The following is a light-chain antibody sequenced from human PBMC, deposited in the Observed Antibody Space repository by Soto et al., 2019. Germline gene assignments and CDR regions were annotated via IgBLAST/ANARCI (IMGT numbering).Light chain of an antibody. V-gene: IGKV3-15*01. Sequence: VLTQSPATLSVSPGERATLSCWASQSVTSRLAWYQQKPGQAPRLLIYGASTRATDTPARFSGSGSGTEFALTISSLQSEDFAGYYCQQYNKLPISFGQGTRLDIK. CDR1: QSVTSR. CDR2: GAS. CDR3: QQYNKLPIS. J-gene: IGKJ5*01.